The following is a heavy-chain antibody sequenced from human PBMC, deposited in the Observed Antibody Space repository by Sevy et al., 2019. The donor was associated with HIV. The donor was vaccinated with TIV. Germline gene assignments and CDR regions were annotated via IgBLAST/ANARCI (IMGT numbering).Heavy chain of an antibody. CDR2: ISYDGSNK. V-gene: IGHV3-30*18. Sequence: GGSLRLSCAASGFILSSYGMHWVRQAPGKGLEWVAVISYDGSNKYYADSVKGRFTISRDNSKNTLYLQMNSLRAEDTAVYYCAKDFTPGYSSGWYYFDYWGQGALVTVSS. J-gene: IGHJ4*02. D-gene: IGHD6-19*01. CDR3: AKDFTPGYSSGWYYFDY. CDR1: GFILSSYG.